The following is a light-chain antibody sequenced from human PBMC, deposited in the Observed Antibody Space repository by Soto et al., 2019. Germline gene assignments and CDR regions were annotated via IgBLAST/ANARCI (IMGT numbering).Light chain of an antibody. CDR1: QSVLYSSNNKNY. Sequence: DIVMTQSPDSLAVSLGERATINCKSSQSVLYSSNNKNYLAWYQQKPGQPPKLLIYWASTRESGVPDRFSGSGSGTDSTLTISSLQAEDVAVYYCQQYYSIPYTFGQGTKVEIK. J-gene: IGKJ2*01. CDR2: WAS. CDR3: QQYYSIPYT. V-gene: IGKV4-1*01.